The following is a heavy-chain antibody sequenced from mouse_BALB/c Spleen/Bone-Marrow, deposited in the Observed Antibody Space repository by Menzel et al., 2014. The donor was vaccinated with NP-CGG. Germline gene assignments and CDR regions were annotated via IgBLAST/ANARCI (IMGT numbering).Heavy chain of an antibody. J-gene: IGHJ4*01. V-gene: IGHV1-87*01. CDR1: GYTFTSYW. CDR3: ARYYYAMDY. Sequence: QVQLQQSGAELARPGASVKLSCKASGYTFTSYWMQWVKQRPGQGLEWIGAIYPGDGDTRYTQKFKGKATLTADKSSSTAYMQLSSLASEGSAVYYCARYYYAMDYWGQGTSVTVSS. CDR2: IYPGDGDT.